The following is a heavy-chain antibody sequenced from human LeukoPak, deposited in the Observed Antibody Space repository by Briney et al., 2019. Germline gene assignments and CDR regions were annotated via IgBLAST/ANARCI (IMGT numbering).Heavy chain of an antibody. J-gene: IGHJ4*02. CDR3: AREEQHDSSGYYDGAVDC. V-gene: IGHV1-2*02. Sequence: ASVKVSCKASGYTFTGYYMHWVRQAPGQGLEWMGWINPNSGGTNYAQKFQGRVTMTRDTSISTAYMELSRLRSDDTAVYYCAREEQHDSSGYYDGAVDCWGQGTLVTVSS. CDR1: GYTFTGYY. D-gene: IGHD3-22*01. CDR2: INPNSGGT.